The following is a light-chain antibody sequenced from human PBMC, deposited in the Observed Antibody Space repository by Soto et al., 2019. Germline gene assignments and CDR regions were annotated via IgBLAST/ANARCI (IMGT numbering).Light chain of an antibody. Sequence: DIQMTQSPSSLSAYVGDRVTITCRASQGISNYLAWYQQKPGKVPRLLIYAASTLQSGVPSRFSGSGSGTEFTLSISRLQPENVATYYCHYYNSAHLTFRPATKVVIK. CDR3: HYYNSAHLT. CDR1: QGISNY. V-gene: IGKV1-27*01. J-gene: IGKJ3*01. CDR2: AAS.